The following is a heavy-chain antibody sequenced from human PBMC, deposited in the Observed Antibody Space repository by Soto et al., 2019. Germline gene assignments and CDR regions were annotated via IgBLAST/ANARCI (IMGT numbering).Heavy chain of an antibody. D-gene: IGHD1-26*01. J-gene: IGHJ4*02. CDR2: IIPICGTA. Sequence: QVQLVQSGAEVKKPGSSVKVSCKASGGTFSSYSLNWVRQAPGQGLEWMGEIIPICGTANYAQKFQGRVTSTADESTSTAYMELSSLRSEDTAVYYCARDGGRHSGGIDYWGQGTLVTVSS. CDR1: GGTFSSYS. V-gene: IGHV1-69*01. CDR3: ARDGGRHSGGIDY.